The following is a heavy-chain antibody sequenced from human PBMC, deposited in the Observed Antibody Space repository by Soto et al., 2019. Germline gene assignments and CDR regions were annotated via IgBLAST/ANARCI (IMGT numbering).Heavy chain of an antibody. CDR3: ARHGSISGYDFLDY. Sequence: PSETLSLTCTVSGGSISSYYWSWIRQPPGKGLEWIGYIHYTGSTNYNPSLKSRVTISVDTSKNQFSLKLKSVTAADTAVYYCARHGSISGYDFLDYWGQGTLVTVSS. D-gene: IGHD5-12*01. V-gene: IGHV4-59*08. CDR1: GGSISSYY. J-gene: IGHJ4*02. CDR2: IHYTGST.